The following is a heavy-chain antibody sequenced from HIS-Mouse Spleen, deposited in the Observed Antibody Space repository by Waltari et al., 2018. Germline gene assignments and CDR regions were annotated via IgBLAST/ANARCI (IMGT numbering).Heavy chain of an antibody. CDR3: AARFGESHFDY. J-gene: IGHJ4*02. Sequence: QVQLVQSGAEVKKPGASVKVSCKASGYTFTSYDINWVRQATGQGLEWMGVMDPNSGNTGAAQKFQGICTMTRNTSRSKAYMELSSLRSEDTAVYYCAARFGESHFDYWGQGTLVTVSS. CDR1: GYTFTSYD. CDR2: MDPNSGNT. D-gene: IGHD3-10*01. V-gene: IGHV1-8*01.